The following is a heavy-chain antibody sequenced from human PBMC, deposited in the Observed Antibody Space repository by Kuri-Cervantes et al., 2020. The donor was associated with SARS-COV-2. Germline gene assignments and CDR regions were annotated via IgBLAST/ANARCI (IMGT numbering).Heavy chain of an antibody. CDR3: ARDLGLTY. Sequence: SETLSLTCTVSGGSIGSYYWNWIRQPPGKGLEWVGYINYRGGANYNPSLKSRVTISVDTAKRHFSLKLSSVSAADTAVYYCARDLGLTYWGQGTLVTVSS. V-gene: IGHV4-59*01. CDR2: INYRGGA. J-gene: IGHJ4*02. CDR1: GGSIGSYY. D-gene: IGHD3-16*01.